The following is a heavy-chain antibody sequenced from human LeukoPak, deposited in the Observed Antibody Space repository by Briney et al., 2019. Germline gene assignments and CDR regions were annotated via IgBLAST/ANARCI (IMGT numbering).Heavy chain of an antibody. V-gene: IGHV3-7*05. CDR1: GFTFRRHW. D-gene: IGHD1-26*01. CDR2: IKEDGSEK. Sequence: GGSLRLSCAASGFTFRRHWMSWVRQAPGKGLEWVANIKEDGSEKYYVDSVKGRFTISRVNAYNSLYLQMNSLRAEDTALYYCAKAYSGSRWGPAYWGQGTLVTVSS. CDR3: AKAYSGSRWGPAY. J-gene: IGHJ4*02.